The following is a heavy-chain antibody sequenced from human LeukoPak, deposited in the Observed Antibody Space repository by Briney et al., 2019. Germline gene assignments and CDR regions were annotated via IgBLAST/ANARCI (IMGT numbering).Heavy chain of an antibody. J-gene: IGHJ6*04. CDR1: GGTFSSYA. V-gene: IGHV1-69*01. CDR3: ATTEIQLWFAPPLYYYGMDV. D-gene: IGHD5-18*01. Sequence: GASVKVSCKASGGTFSSYAISWVRQAPGQGLEWMGGIIPIFGTANYAQKFQGRVTITADESTSTAYMELSSLRSEDTAVYYCATTEIQLWFAPPLYYYGMDVWGKGTTVTVSS. CDR2: IIPIFGTA.